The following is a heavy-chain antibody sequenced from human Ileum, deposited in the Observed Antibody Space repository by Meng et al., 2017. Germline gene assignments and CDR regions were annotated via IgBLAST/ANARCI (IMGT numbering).Heavy chain of an antibody. J-gene: IGHJ4*02. V-gene: IGHV4-31*03. Sequence: QLQLQESGPGLVKPSETLARTCTLSGGSISSGGYYWSWIRQHPGKGLEWIGYIYYSGTTYYNPSLKSRVTISVDTSKNQFSLKLSSVTAADTAVYYCAREPPAAAGTGADYWGQGTLVTVSS. CDR2: IYYSGTT. D-gene: IGHD6-13*01. CDR1: GGSISSGGYY. CDR3: AREPPAAAGTGADY.